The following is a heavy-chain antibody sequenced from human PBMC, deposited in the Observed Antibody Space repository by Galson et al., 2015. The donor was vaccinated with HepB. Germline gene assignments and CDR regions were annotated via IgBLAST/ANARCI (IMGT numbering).Heavy chain of an antibody. Sequence: SLRLSCAASGFTFSSYSMNWVRQAPGKGLEWVSSISSSSSYIYYADSVKGRFTISRDNAKNSLYLQMNGLRAEDTAVYYCARSYDILTGYMGYWGQGTLVTVSS. CDR3: ARSYDILTGYMGY. D-gene: IGHD3-9*01. CDR2: ISSSSSYI. CDR1: GFTFSSYS. V-gene: IGHV3-21*01. J-gene: IGHJ4*02.